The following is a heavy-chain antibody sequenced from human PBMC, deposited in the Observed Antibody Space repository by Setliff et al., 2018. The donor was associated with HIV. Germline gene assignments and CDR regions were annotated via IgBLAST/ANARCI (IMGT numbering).Heavy chain of an antibody. V-gene: IGHV5-51*01. CDR3: VRYIGAAAGYIDH. CDR2: IYPGDSES. D-gene: IGHD6-25*01. CDR1: GYSFVDFW. Sequence: GETLRLSCHLSGYSFVDFWIGWVRQMPGKGMEWVGFIYPGDSESRYSPSFRGQVTISADNSTTTAYLAWASLKASDTSLYYCVRYIGAAAGYIDHWGQGTLVTVSS. J-gene: IGHJ4*02.